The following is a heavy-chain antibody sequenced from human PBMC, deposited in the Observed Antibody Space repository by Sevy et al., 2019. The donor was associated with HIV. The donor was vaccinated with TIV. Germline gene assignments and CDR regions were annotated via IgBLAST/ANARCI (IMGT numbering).Heavy chain of an antibody. CDR3: AKYRVGAMTVFDI. V-gene: IGHV3-23*01. CDR1: GFIFNNYA. D-gene: IGHD1-26*01. J-gene: IGHJ3*02. CDR2: ISGGADST. Sequence: GGSLRLSCAASGFIFNNYAMSWVRQAPGKGLEWVSSISGGADSTFYADSVKGRFIISRENSKNTLYLQMNSLRGEDTAVYYCAKYRVGAMTVFDIWGQGTVVTVSS.